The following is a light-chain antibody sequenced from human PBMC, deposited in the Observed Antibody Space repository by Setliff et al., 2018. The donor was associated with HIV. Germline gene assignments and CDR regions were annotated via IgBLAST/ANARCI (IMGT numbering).Light chain of an antibody. V-gene: IGLV2-23*01. Sequence: QSVLTQPASVSGSPGQSITISCTGTSGDVGRYNLVSWYQQQPGTPPKLMIYQASKRPSGVSNRFSGSKSGNTASLTISGLQAEDEADYYCCSNTGSNTYVFGTGTKVTVL. J-gene: IGLJ1*01. CDR3: CSNTGSNTYV. CDR1: SGDVGRYNL. CDR2: QAS.